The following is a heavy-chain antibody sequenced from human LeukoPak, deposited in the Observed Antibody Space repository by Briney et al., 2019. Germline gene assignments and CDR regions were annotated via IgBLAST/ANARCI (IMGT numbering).Heavy chain of an antibody. V-gene: IGHV4-38-2*01. J-gene: IGHJ5*02. D-gene: IGHD2-2*01. CDR1: GYSISSGYY. Sequence: SETLSLTCAVSGYSISSGYYWGWIRQPPGKGLEWIGSIYHSGSTYCNPSLKSRVTISVDTSKNQFSLKLSSVTAADTAVYYCARRAGYCSSTSCYNWFDPWGQGTLVTVSS. CDR2: IYHSGST. CDR3: ARRAGYCSSTSCYNWFDP.